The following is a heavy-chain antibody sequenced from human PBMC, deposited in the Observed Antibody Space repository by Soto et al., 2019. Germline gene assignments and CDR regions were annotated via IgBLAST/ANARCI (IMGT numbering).Heavy chain of an antibody. CDR2: ISAYNGNT. CDR1: GYTFTSYG. D-gene: IGHD5-18*01. CDR3: AREEDVDTAMGSGWFDP. V-gene: IGHV1-18*01. Sequence: ASVKVSCKASGYTFTSYGISWVRQAPGQWLEWMGWISAYNGNTNYAQKLQGRVTMTTDTSTSTAYMELRSLRSDDTAVYYCAREEDVDTAMGSGWFDPWGQGTLVTVSS. J-gene: IGHJ5*02.